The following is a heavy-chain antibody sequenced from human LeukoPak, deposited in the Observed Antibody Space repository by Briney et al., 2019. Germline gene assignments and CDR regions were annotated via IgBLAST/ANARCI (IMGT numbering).Heavy chain of an antibody. D-gene: IGHD6-13*01. J-gene: IGHJ6*03. CDR2: IKTKTEDETK. V-gene: IGHV3-15*01. Sequence: GGSLRLSCAASGFAFSNAWMNWVRQAPGKGLEWVGRIKTKTEDETKDYAAPVKGRFAISRVDSENSLYLQMNSLRAEDTAVYYCARRVAAAGSTGLRYIDVWGKGTTVTVSS. CDR1: GFAFSNAW. CDR3: ARRVAAAGSTGLRYIDV.